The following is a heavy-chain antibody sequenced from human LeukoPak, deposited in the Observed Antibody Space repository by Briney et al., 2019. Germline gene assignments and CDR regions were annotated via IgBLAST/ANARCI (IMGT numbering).Heavy chain of an antibody. CDR1: SYTFTSYD. J-gene: IGHJ4*02. D-gene: IGHD3-22*01. Sequence: GASVKVSCKASSYTFTSYDINWVREAAGQRLEWMGWMNPNTGRTGFAQKFQGRLTMTRDASISTAYMELSSLRSDDTAVYYCARLSQTPDYYSNGGYYYLGYWGQGTPVTVSS. V-gene: IGHV1-8*01. CDR2: MNPNTGRT. CDR3: ARLSQTPDYYSNGGYYYLGY.